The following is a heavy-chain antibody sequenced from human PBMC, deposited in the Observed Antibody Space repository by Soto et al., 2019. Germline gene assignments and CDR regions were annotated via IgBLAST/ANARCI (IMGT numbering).Heavy chain of an antibody. D-gene: IGHD1-1*01. CDR2: ISYDGSNK. V-gene: IGHV3-30-3*01. CDR1: GFTFSSYA. J-gene: IGHJ6*02. CDR3: ARHRLSYTWNDFPSYYYGMDV. Sequence: QVQLVESGGGVVQPGRSLRLSCAASGFTFSSYAMHWVRQAPGKGLEWVAVISYDGSNKYYADSVKGRFTISRDNSKNTLYLQMNSLRAEATAVYYCARHRLSYTWNDFPSYYYGMDVWGQGTTVTVSS.